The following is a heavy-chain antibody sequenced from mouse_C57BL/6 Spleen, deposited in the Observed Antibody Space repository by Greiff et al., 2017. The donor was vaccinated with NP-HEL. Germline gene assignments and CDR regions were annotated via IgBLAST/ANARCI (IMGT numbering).Heavy chain of an antibody. CDR2: IHPNSGST. CDR3: AREGTTVVVHFDY. V-gene: IGHV1-64*01. Sequence: QVQLQQPGAELVKPGASVKLSCKASGYTFTSYWMHWVKQRPGQGLEWIGMIHPNSGSTNYNEKFKSKATLTVDISSSTAYMQLSSLTSEDSAVYYCAREGTTVVVHFDYWGQGTTLTVSS. CDR1: GYTFTSYW. J-gene: IGHJ2*01. D-gene: IGHD1-1*01.